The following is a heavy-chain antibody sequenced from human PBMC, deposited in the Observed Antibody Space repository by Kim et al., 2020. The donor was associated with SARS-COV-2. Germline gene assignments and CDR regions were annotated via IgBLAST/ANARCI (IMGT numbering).Heavy chain of an antibody. CDR3: ARDRVRGANRGWFDP. CDR1: GGSISSSNW. J-gene: IGHJ5*02. CDR2: IYHSGST. Sequence: SETLSLTCAVSGGSISSSNWWSWVRQPPGKGLEWIGEIYHSGSTNYNPSLKSRVTISVDKSKNQFSLKLSSVTAADTAVYYCARDRVRGANRGWFDPWGQGNLVTVSS. V-gene: IGHV4-4*02. D-gene: IGHD3-10*01.